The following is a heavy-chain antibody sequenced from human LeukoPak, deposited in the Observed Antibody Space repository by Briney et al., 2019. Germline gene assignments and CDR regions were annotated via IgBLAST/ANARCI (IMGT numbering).Heavy chain of an antibody. CDR2: IYYSGST. CDR1: GGSISSYY. V-gene: IGHV4-59*12. J-gene: IGHJ6*03. CDR3: ARERELGPYYMDV. Sequence: SETLSLTCTVSGGSISSYYWSWIRQPPGKGLEWIGYIYYSGSTNYNPSLKSRVTISVDTSKNQFSLKLSSVTAADTAVYYCARERELGPYYMDVWGKGTTVTVSS. D-gene: IGHD1-26*01.